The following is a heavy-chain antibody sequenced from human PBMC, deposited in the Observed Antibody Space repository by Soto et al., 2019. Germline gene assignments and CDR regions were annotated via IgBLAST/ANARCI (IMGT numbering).Heavy chain of an antibody. CDR3: ARSTTVTVSHTVDP. J-gene: IGHJ5*02. D-gene: IGHD4-17*01. CDR1: GFTFSSYS. Sequence: GGSLRLSCAASGFTFSSYSMNWVRQAPGKGLEWVSSISSSSSYIYYADSVKGRFTISRDNAKNSLYLQMNSLRAEDTAVYYCARSTTVTVSHTVDPWGQGTLVTVSS. V-gene: IGHV3-21*04. CDR2: ISSSSSYI.